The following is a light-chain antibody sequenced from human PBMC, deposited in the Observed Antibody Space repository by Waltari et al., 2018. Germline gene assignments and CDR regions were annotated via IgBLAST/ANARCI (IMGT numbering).Light chain of an antibody. J-gene: IGLJ3*02. V-gene: IGLV2-14*03. CDR2: DVS. CDR3: NSYTSSTTWV. CDR1: SSDVGGHNH. Sequence: QSALTQPASVSGSPGQSITISCTGTSSDVGGHNHVSWYQQHPGQAPKLLIYDVSKWPSEVSDRFSGSKSGNTASLTISGLQAEDEADYYCNSYTSSTTWVFGGGTRVTVL.